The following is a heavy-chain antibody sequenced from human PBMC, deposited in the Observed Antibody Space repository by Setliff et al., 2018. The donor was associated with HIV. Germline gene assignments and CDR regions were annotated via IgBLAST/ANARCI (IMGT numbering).Heavy chain of an antibody. V-gene: IGHV4-4*07. D-gene: IGHD2-2*01. J-gene: IGHJ4*02. CDR2: IYTGGRT. CDR3: ARDRMPMASWVPDK. CDR1: DDSISSNY. Sequence: ASETLSLTCTVSDDSISSNYWSWNRQSAGKGLEWVGRIYTGGRTNYNPSLKGRVTMSVDTSKNQFSLNLSSVTAADTAVYYCARDRMPMASWVPDKWGQGTLVTVSS.